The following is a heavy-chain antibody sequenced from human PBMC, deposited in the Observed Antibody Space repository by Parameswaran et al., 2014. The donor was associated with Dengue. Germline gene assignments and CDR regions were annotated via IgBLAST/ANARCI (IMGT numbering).Heavy chain of an antibody. V-gene: IGHV3-11*05. CDR2: ISGSSGDT. J-gene: IGHJ4*02. CDR1: GFTFSVYY. Sequence: GESLKISCAASGFTFSVYYMKWIRQAPGKGLEWLSYISGSSGDTNYADSVKGRFTISRDNAKNSLYLQMNSLRVEDTAVYYCAREDFSNPDYWGQGTLVTVSS. D-gene: IGHD4-11*01. CDR3: AREDFSNPDY.